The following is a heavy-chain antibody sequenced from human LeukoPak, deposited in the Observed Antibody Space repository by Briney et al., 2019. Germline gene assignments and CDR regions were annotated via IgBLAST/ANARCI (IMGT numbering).Heavy chain of an antibody. D-gene: IGHD1-14*01. Sequence: GGSLRLSCAASGFTVITNDMTWVRQAPWKGLEWVSVLYSDGNTKYADSVQGRFTISRDNSKNTLYLEMNSLSPDDTAVYYCARGVEPLAANTLAYWGQGTLVTVSS. CDR3: ARGVEPLAANTLAY. CDR2: LYSDGNT. CDR1: GFTVITND. V-gene: IGHV3-53*01. J-gene: IGHJ4*02.